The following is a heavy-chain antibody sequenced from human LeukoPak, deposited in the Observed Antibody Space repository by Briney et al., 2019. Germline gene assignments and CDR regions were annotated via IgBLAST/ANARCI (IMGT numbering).Heavy chain of an antibody. D-gene: IGHD3-22*01. J-gene: IGHJ4*02. CDR1: GYTFSDYG. CDR2: ISAYNGNT. V-gene: IGHV1-18*01. CDR3: ARGPRYSYDSSILLFDY. Sequence: ASVKVSCKASGYTFSDYGVSWVRQAPGQGLEWMGRISAYNGNTNYLQKFQGRVTMTTDTSTATAYMELRSLRPSDTAVYFCARGPRYSYDSSILLFDYWGQGTLVTVSS.